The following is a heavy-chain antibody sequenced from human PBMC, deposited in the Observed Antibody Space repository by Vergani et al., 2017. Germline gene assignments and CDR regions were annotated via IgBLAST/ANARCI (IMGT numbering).Heavy chain of an antibody. CDR1: GGSISSHY. CDR3: ARVGFRGYSYGYDFSSNWFDP. J-gene: IGHJ5*02. V-gene: IGHV4-59*11. D-gene: IGHD5-18*01. Sequence: QVQLQESGPGLVKPSETLSLTCTVSGGSISSHYWSWIRQPPGKGLEWIGYIYYSGSTNYNPSLKSRVTISVDTSKNQFSLKLSSVTAADTAVYYCARVGFRGYSYGYDFSSNWFDPWGQGTLVTVSS. CDR2: IYYSGST.